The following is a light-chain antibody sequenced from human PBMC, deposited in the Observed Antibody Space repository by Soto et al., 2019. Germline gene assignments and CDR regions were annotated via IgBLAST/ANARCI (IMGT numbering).Light chain of an antibody. J-gene: IGKJ5*01. Sequence: DVGMTQSPLSRPVTLGQPASISCRSNQSLVHSDGIAYFSWFQQRPGRSPRRLIYKVSNQDSGVPARFSGSGSGTAFALKISRVEAEDVGVYSCMQGTHWPITFGQGTRLEIK. V-gene: IGKV2-30*02. CDR3: MQGTHWPIT. CDR2: KVS. CDR1: QSLVHSDGIAY.